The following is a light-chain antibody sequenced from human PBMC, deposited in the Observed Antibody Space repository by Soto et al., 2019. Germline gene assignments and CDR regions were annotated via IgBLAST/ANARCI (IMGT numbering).Light chain of an antibody. V-gene: IGKV3-11*01. CDR1: QSVSSY. CDR3: QQRSNWPGA. Sequence: EIVLTQSPATLSLSPGERATLSCRASQSVSSYLVWYQQKPGQPPRLLIYDASNRAAGIPARFSGSGSGTDFTLTISSLEPEDFAVYYCQQRSNWPGAFGQGTKVDIK. CDR2: DAS. J-gene: IGKJ1*01.